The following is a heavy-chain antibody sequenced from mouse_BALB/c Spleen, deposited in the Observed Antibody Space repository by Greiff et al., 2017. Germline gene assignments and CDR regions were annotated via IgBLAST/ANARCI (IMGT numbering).Heavy chain of an antibody. Sequence: LQQPGSELVRPGASVKLSCKASGYTFTSYWMHWVKQRHGQGLEWIGNIYPGSGSTNYNQKFKDKATLTVDKSSSTAYLQLSSPTSEDAAVYYCTRGRDYGSTDYWGQGTTLTVSS. D-gene: IGHD1-1*01. CDR2: IYPGSGST. CDR1: GYTFTSYW. CDR3: TRGRDYGSTDY. V-gene: IGHV1S22*01. J-gene: IGHJ2*01.